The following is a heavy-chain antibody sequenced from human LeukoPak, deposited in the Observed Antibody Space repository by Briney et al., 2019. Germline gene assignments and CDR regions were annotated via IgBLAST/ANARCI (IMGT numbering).Heavy chain of an antibody. CDR2: IYYSGST. CDR3: ARQRAYYDFWSGYYTGISCDY. Sequence: SETLSLTCTVSGGSISSSSYYWGWIRQPPGKGLEWIGSIYYSGSTYYNPSLKSRVTISVDTSKNQFSLKLSSVTAADTAVYYCARQRAYYDFWSGYYTGISCDYWGQGTLVTVSS. CDR1: GGSISSSSYY. V-gene: IGHV4-39*01. D-gene: IGHD3-3*01. J-gene: IGHJ4*02.